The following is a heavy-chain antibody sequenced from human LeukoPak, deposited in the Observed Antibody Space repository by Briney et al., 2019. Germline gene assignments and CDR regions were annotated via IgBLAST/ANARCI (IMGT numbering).Heavy chain of an antibody. CDR1: GFTFDDYA. V-gene: IGHV3-20*04. CDR2: INWNGGST. CDR3: ARDLDYGDPNYFDY. J-gene: IGHJ4*02. Sequence: GGSLRLSCAASGFTFDDYAMSWVRQAPGKGLEWVSDINWNGGSTGYADSVKGRFTISRDNAKNSLYLQMNSLRAEDTALYYCARDLDYGDPNYFDYWGQGTLVTVSS. D-gene: IGHD4-17*01.